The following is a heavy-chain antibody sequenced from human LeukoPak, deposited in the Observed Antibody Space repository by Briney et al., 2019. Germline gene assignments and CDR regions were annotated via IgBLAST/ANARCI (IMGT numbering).Heavy chain of an antibody. D-gene: IGHD3-10*01. CDR3: ARVYGDY. CDR2: ISSSSTI. Sequence: QPGGSLRLSCAASGFTFSSYSMNWVRQAPGKGLEWVSYISSSSTIYHADSVKGRFTISRDNAKNSLYLQMNSLRAEDTAVYYCARVYGDYWGQGTLVTVSS. J-gene: IGHJ4*02. CDR1: GFTFSSYS. V-gene: IGHV3-48*01.